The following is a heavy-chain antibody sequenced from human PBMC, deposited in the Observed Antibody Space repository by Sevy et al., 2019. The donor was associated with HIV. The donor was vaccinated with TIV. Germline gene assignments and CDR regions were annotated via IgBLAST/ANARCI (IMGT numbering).Heavy chain of an antibody. V-gene: IGHV3-30-3*01. D-gene: IGHD2-15*01. CDR1: GFTFSSYA. Sequence: GGSLRLSCAASGFTFSSYAMHWVRQAPGKGLEWVAVISYDGSNKYYSDSVKGRFTISRDNSKNKLYLQMNSLRAEDTDVYYCARDGVDCSGGSSYHLFDYWGQGTLVTVSS. J-gene: IGHJ4*02. CDR2: ISYDGSNK. CDR3: ARDGVDCSGGSSYHLFDY.